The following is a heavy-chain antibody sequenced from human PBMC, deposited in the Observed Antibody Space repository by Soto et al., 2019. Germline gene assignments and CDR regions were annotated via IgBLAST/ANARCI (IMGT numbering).Heavy chain of an antibody. CDR2: ISYDGSNK. V-gene: IGHV3-30-3*01. CDR3: ARPQPEARGRESLHWLDP. CDR1: GFTFSSYA. D-gene: IGHD3-10*01. Sequence: LRLSCAASGFTFSSYAMHWVRQAPGKGLEWVAVISYDGSNKYYADSVKGRFTISRDNSKNTLYLQMNSLRAEDTAVYYCARPQPEARGRESLHWLDPWGQGTLVTVSS. J-gene: IGHJ5*02.